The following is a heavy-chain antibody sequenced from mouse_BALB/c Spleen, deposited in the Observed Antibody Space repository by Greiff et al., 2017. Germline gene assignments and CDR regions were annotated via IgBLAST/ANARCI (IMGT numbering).Heavy chain of an antibody. CDR3: ARGREGNYGFYFDY. Sequence: EVKLVESGGGLVQPGGSLKLSCAASGFTFSSYAMSWVRQTPEKRLEWVASISSGGSTYYPDSVKGRFTISRDNARNILYLQMSSLRSEDTAMYYCARGREGNYGFYFDYWGQGTTLTVSS. J-gene: IGHJ2*01. D-gene: IGHD2-1*01. CDR1: GFTFSSYA. V-gene: IGHV5-6-5*01. CDR2: ISSGGST.